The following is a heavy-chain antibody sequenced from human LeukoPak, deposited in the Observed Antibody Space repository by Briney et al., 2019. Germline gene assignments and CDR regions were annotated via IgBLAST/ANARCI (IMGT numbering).Heavy chain of an antibody. D-gene: IGHD3-22*01. Sequence: GGSLRLSCAASGFTFSSYSMNWVRQAPGKGLEWVAVISYDGSNKYYADSVKGRFTISRDNSKNTLYLQMNSLRAEDTAVYYCARQAMIVVTTHAFDIWGQGTMVTVSS. CDR3: ARQAMIVVTTHAFDI. V-gene: IGHV3-30*03. CDR2: ISYDGSNK. CDR1: GFTFSSYS. J-gene: IGHJ3*02.